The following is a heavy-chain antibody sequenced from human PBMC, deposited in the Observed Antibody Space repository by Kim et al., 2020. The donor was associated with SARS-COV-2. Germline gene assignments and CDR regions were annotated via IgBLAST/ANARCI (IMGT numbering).Heavy chain of an antibody. CDR3: ARVGYYDSSGYWERAFDY. CDR1: GGTFSSYA. Sequence: SVKVSCKASGGTFSSYAISWVRQAPGQGLEWMGGIIPIFGTANYAQKFQGRVTITADESTSTAYMELSSLRSEDTAVYYCARVGYYDSSGYWERAFDYWGQGTLVTVSS. J-gene: IGHJ4*02. D-gene: IGHD3-22*01. V-gene: IGHV1-69*13. CDR2: IIPIFGTA.